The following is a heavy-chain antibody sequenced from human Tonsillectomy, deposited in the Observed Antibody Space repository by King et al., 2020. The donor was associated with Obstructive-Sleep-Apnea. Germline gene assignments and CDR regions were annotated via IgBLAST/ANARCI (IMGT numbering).Heavy chain of an antibody. Sequence: VQLQESGPGLVKPSETLSLTCTVSCGSIGTSYWSWIRQPPGKGLEWFGYIYYSGRIYYNPSLKRRVTITVDTSKNQFSLVRSAVTAADTAVYYCARAPYGSGIIDWFDPWGQGTLVTVSS. J-gene: IGHJ5*02. D-gene: IGHD3-10*01. CDR3: ARAPYGSGIIDWFDP. V-gene: IGHV4-59*01. CDR2: IYYSGRI. CDR1: CGSIGTSY.